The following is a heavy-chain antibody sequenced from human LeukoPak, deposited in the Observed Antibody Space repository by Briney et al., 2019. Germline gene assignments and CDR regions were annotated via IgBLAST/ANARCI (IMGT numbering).Heavy chain of an antibody. Sequence: PSETLSHTCAVYVGSFSGYYWSWIRQPPGKGLEWIGEINHSGSTSYNPSLKSRVTISVDTSKNQFSLRLSSVTAADTAVYYCAVVVTVRGPFDYWGQGTLVTVSS. CDR1: VGSFSGYY. CDR2: INHSGST. V-gene: IGHV4-34*01. CDR3: AVVVTVRGPFDY. J-gene: IGHJ4*02. D-gene: IGHD2-21*02.